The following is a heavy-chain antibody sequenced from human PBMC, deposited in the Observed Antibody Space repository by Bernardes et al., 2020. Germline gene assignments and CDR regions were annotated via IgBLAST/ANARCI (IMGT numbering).Heavy chain of an antibody. CDR3: ASPSRITIFGVVPNDAFDI. J-gene: IGHJ3*02. CDR1: GYTFTGYY. V-gene: IGHV1-2*06. CDR2: INPSSGCT. D-gene: IGHD3-3*01. Sequence: ASVKVSCKASGYTFTGYYMHWVRQTPGQGLEWMGRINPSSGCTNYAQKFQGRVTMTRDTSISTAYMELSRLRSDDTAVYYCASPSRITIFGVVPNDAFDIWGQGTMVTVSS.